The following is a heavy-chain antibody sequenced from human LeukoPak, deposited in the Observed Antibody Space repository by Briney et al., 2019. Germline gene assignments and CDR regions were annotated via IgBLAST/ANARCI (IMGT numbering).Heavy chain of an antibody. CDR2: ITGDNAHI. J-gene: IGHJ4*02. CDR3: ARVRGYSRDF. V-gene: IGHV3-21*01. CDR1: GFTFSSYT. D-gene: IGHD5-12*01. Sequence: PGGSLILSCAASGFTFSSYTMNWVRQAPGKGLDWVSSITGDNAHIFYADSVQGRFTISRDNAINSLYLQMSGLTAEDTAVYYCARVRGYSRDFWGQETLVTVSS.